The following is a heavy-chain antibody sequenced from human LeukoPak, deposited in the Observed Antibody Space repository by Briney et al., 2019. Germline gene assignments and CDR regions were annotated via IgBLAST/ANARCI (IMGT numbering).Heavy chain of an antibody. CDR1: GFTFSSYG. V-gene: IGHV3-33*06. CDR3: AKDRGFWSGYFDY. Sequence: PGRSLRLSCAASGFTFSSYGMHWVRQAPGKGLEWVAVIWYDGSSKYYADSVKGRFTISRDNSKNTLYLQMNSLRAEDTAVYYCAKDRGFWSGYFDYWGQGTLVTVSS. D-gene: IGHD3-3*01. CDR2: IWYDGSSK. J-gene: IGHJ4*02.